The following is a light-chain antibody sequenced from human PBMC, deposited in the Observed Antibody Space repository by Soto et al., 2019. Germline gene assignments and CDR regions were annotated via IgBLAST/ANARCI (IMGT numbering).Light chain of an antibody. CDR2: EVS. J-gene: IGLJ2*01. CDR1: SCDVGGDNY. Sequence: QSALTQPPSASGSPGQSVTISCTGTSCDVGGDNYVSWFQQHPGKAPKLMIYEVSKRPPGVPDRFSGSKSGNTASLSVSGLQAEDEADYYCSSYAGSNNFVVFGGGTKLTVL. V-gene: IGLV2-8*01. CDR3: SSYAGSNNFVV.